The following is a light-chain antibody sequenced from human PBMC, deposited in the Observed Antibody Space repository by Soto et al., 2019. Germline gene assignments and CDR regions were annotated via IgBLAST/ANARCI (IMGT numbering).Light chain of an antibody. CDR3: QQSYSTHRT. Sequence: DFQMTQSPSTLSASVGDRVTITCRASQTISSWLAWYQQKPGKAPKLLIYAASTLQSGVPSRFSGSGAGTDFTLTISSLQPEDFATYFCQQSYSTHRTFGQGTKVGIK. CDR1: QTISSW. V-gene: IGKV1-39*01. J-gene: IGKJ1*01. CDR2: AAS.